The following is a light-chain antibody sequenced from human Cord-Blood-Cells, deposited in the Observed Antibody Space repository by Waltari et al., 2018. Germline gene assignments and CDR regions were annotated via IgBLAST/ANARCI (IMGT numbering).Light chain of an antibody. Sequence: EIVLTQSPGTLSLSPGERATLSCRASQSVSSSYLVWYQQKPGQAPRLLIYCASSRATGIPDRFSGSGSGTDFTLTISRLEPEDFAVYYCQQYGSSFTFGPGTKVDIK. J-gene: IGKJ3*01. CDR3: QQYGSSFT. CDR2: CAS. V-gene: IGKV3-20*01. CDR1: QSVSSSY.